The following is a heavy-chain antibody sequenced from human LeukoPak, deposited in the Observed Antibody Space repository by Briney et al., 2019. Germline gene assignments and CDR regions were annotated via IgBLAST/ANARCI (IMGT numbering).Heavy chain of an antibody. CDR2: IYTSGST. V-gene: IGHV4-4*07. CDR1: GGSISSYY. Sequence: SETLSLTCTVSGGSISSYYWSWIRQPAGKGLEWIGRIYTSGSTNYNPSLKSRVTMSVDTPKNQFSLKLSSVTAADTAGYYCARSLGYCTNGVCPRYFDYWGQGTLVTVSS. J-gene: IGHJ4*02. D-gene: IGHD2-8*01. CDR3: ARSLGYCTNGVCPRYFDY.